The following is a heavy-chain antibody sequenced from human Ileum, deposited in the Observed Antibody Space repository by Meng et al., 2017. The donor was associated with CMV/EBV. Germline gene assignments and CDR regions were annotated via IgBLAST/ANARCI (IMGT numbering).Heavy chain of an antibody. CDR1: GDSLSGTSYY. D-gene: IGHD3-3*01. CDR2: IYYSGYT. V-gene: IGHV4-39*07. J-gene: IGHJ5*02. CDR3: ARDKDWTNWSAKGRWFDP. Sequence: QESGLVWVKPSEALSLTCAVPGDSLSGTSYYWGWVRQPPGKGLEWIGSIYYSGYTYYNPSLKGRVTISVDTSKNQFSLRLTSVTAADTGVYYWARDKDWTNWSAKGRWFDPWGQGTLVTVSS.